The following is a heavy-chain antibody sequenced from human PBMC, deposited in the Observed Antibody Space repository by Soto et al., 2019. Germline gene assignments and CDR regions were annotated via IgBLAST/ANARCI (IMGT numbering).Heavy chain of an antibody. D-gene: IGHD3-10*01. CDR2: INSDGSAT. Sequence: GSLRLSCAASGFTFRNVWMHWVRQAQGKGLVWVSRINSDGSATDYADSVKGRFTISRDNAKNTLSLQMNSLRAEDTAVYYCAREGDAFDIWGQGTLVTVSS. CDR1: GFTFRNVW. V-gene: IGHV3-74*01. J-gene: IGHJ3*02. CDR3: AREGDAFDI.